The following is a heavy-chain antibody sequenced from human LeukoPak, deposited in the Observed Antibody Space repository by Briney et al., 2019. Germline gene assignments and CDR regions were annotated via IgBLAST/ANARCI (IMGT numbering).Heavy chain of an antibody. D-gene: IGHD6-13*01. J-gene: IGHJ4*02. V-gene: IGHV3-11*01. CDR2: ISSSGSTI. Sequence: PGGSLRLSCAASGFTFSDYYMSWIRQAPGKGLEWVSYISSSGSTIYYADSVKGRFTISRANAKNSLYLQMNSLRAEDTAVYYCARAPTYSSSWYSKTAYFDYWGQGTLVTVSS. CDR1: GFTFSDYY. CDR3: ARAPTYSSSWYSKTAYFDY.